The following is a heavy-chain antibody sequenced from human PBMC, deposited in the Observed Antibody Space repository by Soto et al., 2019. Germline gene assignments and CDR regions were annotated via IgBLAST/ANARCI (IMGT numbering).Heavy chain of an antibody. V-gene: IGHV3-21*01. CDR2: ISSSSSYI. CDR1: GFTFSSYS. D-gene: IGHD1-26*01. Sequence: GGSLRLSWAASGFTFSSYSMNWVRQAPGKGLEWVSSISSSSSYIYYADSVKGRFTITRDNAKNSMYLQLNSLRAEDTAVYYCAREELTDYYYYYGMDVWGQGTTVTVSS. J-gene: IGHJ6*02. CDR3: AREELTDYYYYYGMDV.